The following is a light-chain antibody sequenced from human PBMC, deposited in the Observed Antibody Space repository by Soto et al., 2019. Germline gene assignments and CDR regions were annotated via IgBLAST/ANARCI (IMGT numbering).Light chain of an antibody. CDR2: DVS. J-gene: IGLJ1*01. CDR1: SSDVGGYNY. V-gene: IGLV2-14*03. CDR3: SSYTSSSLHV. Sequence: QSVLTQPASVSGSPGQSITISCTGTSSDVGGYNYVSWYQHHPGKAPKVMIYDVSNRPSGVSNRFSGSKSGNTASLTISGLQAEDEADYYCSSYTSSSLHVFGTGTKVTVL.